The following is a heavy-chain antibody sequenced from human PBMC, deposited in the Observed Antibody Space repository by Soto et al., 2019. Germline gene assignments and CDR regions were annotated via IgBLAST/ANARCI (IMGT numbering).Heavy chain of an antibody. V-gene: IGHV3-23*01. J-gene: IGHJ5*02. D-gene: IGHD2-21*01. CDR3: AKNQGDELVPLATVDWFDP. CDR1: GFIFENFG. CDR2: SSGSGFKK. Sequence: EVVLLESGGGLEQPGGSLRLSCAASGFIFENFGMSWVRQARGKGLEWISSSSGSGFKKYYADSVKGRFTISRDNSKSTAYLELNNLSAEDTAVYHCAKNQGDELVPLATVDWFDPWGQGSVVTVSS.